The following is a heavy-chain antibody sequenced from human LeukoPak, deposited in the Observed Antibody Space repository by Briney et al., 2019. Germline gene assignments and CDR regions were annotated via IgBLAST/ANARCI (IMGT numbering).Heavy chain of an antibody. Sequence: GGSLRLSCAASGFTFSSYGMHWVRQASGKGLEWVAFIRYDGNIKYYADSVKGRFTISRDNSKNTLYLQMNSLRAEDTAVYYCANSLYAGATFDYWGQGTLVTVSS. CDR1: GFTFSSYG. D-gene: IGHD3-16*01. V-gene: IGHV3-30*02. CDR2: IRYDGNIK. J-gene: IGHJ4*02. CDR3: ANSLYAGATFDY.